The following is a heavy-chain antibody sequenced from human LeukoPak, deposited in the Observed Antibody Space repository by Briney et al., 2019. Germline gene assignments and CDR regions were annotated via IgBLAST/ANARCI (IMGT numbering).Heavy chain of an antibody. CDR1: GYTFTSYG. CDR3: ARQGSYGDYYYYGMDV. CDR2: ISAYNGNT. V-gene: IGHV1-18*01. J-gene: IGHJ6*02. Sequence: ASVKVSCKASGYTFTSYGISWVRQAPGQGLEWMGWISAYNGNTNYAQKLQGRVTMTRDTSISTAYMELSRLRSDDTAVYYCARQGSYGDYYYYGMDVWGQGTTVTVSS. D-gene: IGHD4-17*01.